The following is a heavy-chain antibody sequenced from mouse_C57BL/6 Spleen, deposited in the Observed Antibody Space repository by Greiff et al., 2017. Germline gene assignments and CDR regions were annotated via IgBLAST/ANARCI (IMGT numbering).Heavy chain of an antibody. CDR1: GYTFTSYT. V-gene: IGHV1-4*01. CDR2: INPSSGYT. D-gene: IGHD2-3*01. J-gene: IGHJ3*01. Sequence: VQLQESGAELARPGASVKMSCKASGYTFTSYTMHWVKQRSGQGLEWIGYINPSSGYTKYNQKFKDKATLTADKSSSTAYMQLSSLTSEDSAVYYCAREDGYSWFAYWGQGTLVTVSA. CDR3: AREDGYSWFAY.